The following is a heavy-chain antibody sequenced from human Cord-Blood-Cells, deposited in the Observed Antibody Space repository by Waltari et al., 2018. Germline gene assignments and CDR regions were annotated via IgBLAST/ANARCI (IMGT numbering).Heavy chain of an antibody. D-gene: IGHD6-13*01. CDR3: ARNMAAAGLTEYFQH. V-gene: IGHV4-38-2*01. CDR2: IYHSGST. CDR1: GYSISSGYS. J-gene: IGHJ1*01. Sequence: QVQLQESGPGLVTPSETLSLTRAVSGYSISSGYSCGWIRQPPGKGLEWIGSIYHSGSTYYNPALKSRVTISVDTSKNQFSLKLSSVTAADTAVYYCARNMAAAGLTEYFQHWGQGTLVTVSS.